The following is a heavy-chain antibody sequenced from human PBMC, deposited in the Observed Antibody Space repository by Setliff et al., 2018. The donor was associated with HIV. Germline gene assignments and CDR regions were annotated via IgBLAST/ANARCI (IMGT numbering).Heavy chain of an antibody. Sequence: GGSLRLSCAASGFTFDDYTMHWVRQAPGKGLEWVSLISWDGVNKYYADSLKGRFTISRDNSKSPLYLQMTSLRTEDTALYYCVKDTLIGWNDPDLFAFDIWGQGTMVTVSS. CDR1: GFTFDDYT. V-gene: IGHV3-43*01. CDR3: VKDTLIGWNDPDLFAFDI. CDR2: ISWDGVNK. J-gene: IGHJ3*02. D-gene: IGHD1-1*01.